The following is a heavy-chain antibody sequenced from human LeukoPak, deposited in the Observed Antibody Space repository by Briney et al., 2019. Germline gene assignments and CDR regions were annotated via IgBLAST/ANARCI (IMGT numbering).Heavy chain of an antibody. D-gene: IGHD2-21*02. CDR2: IKSKTDGGTT. CDR3: TTVRRCGGDCPPGNWFDP. V-gene: IGHV3-15*01. J-gene: IGHJ5*02. Sequence: GRSLRLSCAASGFTFSNAWMSWVRQAPGKGLEWVGRIKSKTDGGTTDYAAPVKGRFTISRDDSKNTLYLQMNSLKTEDTAVYYCTTVRRCGGDCPPGNWFDPWGQGTLVTVSS. CDR1: GFTFSNAW.